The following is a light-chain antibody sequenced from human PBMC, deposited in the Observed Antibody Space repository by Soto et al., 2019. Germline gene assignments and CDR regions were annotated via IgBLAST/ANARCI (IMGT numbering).Light chain of an antibody. V-gene: IGLV2-14*01. CDR2: EVS. J-gene: IGLJ1*01. CDR3: ISYTGSSTSYV. CDR1: SSDVGSYDH. Sequence: QSALTQPASVSGSPGQSITISCSGTSSDVGSYDHVAWYQQFPGKTPKLMIYEVSNRPSGVSSRFSGSKSGNTASLTISGLQAEHEADYYCISYTGSSTSYVFGSGTNFAVL.